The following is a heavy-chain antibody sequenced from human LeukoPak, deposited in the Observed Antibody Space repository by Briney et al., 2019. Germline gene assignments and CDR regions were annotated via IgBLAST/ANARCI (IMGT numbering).Heavy chain of an antibody. CDR1: GYTFTSYA. CDR3: ASGYSGPSAITNFDY. CDR2: INPSGGST. J-gene: IGHJ4*02. Sequence: ASVKVSCKASGYTFTSYAMNWVRQAPGQGLEWMGIINPSGGSTSYAQKFQGRVTMTRDMSTSTVYMELSSLRSEDTAVYYCASGYSGPSAITNFDYWGQGTLVTVSS. V-gene: IGHV1-46*01. D-gene: IGHD5-12*01.